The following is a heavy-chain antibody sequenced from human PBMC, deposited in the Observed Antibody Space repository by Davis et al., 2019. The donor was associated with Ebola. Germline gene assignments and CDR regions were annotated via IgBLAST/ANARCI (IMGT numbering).Heavy chain of an antibody. CDR1: GGTFSSYA. V-gene: IGHV1-69*05. D-gene: IGHD2-15*01. CDR3: ARDRKIVVVVAATTYYYYGMDV. J-gene: IGHJ6*02. Sequence: SVKVSCKASGGTFSSYAISWVRQAPGQGLEWMGGIIPIFGTANYAQKLQGRVTMTTDTSTSTAYMELRSLRSDDTAVYYCARDRKIVVVVAATTYYYYGMDVWGQGTTVTVSS. CDR2: IIPIFGTA.